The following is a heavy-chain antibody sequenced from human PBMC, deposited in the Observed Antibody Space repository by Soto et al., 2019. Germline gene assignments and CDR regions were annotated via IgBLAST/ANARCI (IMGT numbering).Heavy chain of an antibody. Sequence: GGSLRLSCAASGFTFSSYAMSWVRQAPGKGLEWVSAISGSGGSTYYADSVKGRFTISRDNSKNTLYLQMNSLRAEDTAVYYCPVGACSGGSCYSKVFWHWGQGTLVTVSS. V-gene: IGHV3-23*01. CDR3: PVGACSGGSCYSKVFWH. CDR1: GFTFSSYA. J-gene: IGHJ4*02. D-gene: IGHD2-15*01. CDR2: ISGSGGST.